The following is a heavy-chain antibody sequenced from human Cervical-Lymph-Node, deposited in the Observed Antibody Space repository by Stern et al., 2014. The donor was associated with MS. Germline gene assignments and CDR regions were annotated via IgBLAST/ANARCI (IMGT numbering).Heavy chain of an antibody. CDR3: ARTSVVPAASWYYYYGMDV. V-gene: IGHV1-69*12. CDR2: IIPIFGTA. D-gene: IGHD2-2*01. CDR1: GGTFSSYA. Sequence: QVQLVQSGAEVKKPGSSVKVSCKASGGTFSSYAISWVRQAPGQGLEWMGGIIPIFGTANYAQKFQGRVTITADESTSTAYMELSSLRSEDTAVYYCARTSVVPAASWYYYYGMDVWGQGTTVTVSS. J-gene: IGHJ6*02.